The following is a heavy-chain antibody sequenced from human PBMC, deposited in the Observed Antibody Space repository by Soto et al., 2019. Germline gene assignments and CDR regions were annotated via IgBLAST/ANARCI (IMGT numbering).Heavy chain of an antibody. V-gene: IGHV1-18*01. Sequence: ASVKVSCKASGYTFTSYGISWVRQAPGQGVEGVGWISAYKGKTNYAQKLQGRVTMTRDTSTSTAYMELRIRRSDDTAVVLCWRDLHCSGASLYSPPFDYSYYGMDLWGQGTTVTVS. D-gene: IGHD2-15*01. CDR1: GYTFTSYG. CDR3: WRDLHCSGASLYSPPFDYSYYGMDL. J-gene: IGHJ6*02. CDR2: ISAYKGKT.